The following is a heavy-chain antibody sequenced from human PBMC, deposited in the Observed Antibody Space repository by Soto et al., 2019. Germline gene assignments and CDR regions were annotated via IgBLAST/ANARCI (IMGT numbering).Heavy chain of an antibody. D-gene: IGHD4-17*01. V-gene: IGHV2-5*01. CDR3: ARMTTVTMIDY. CDR2: IYWNDDK. Sequence: SGPTLVNPTQTLTLTCTFSGFSLRTSGGGVGWIRQPPGKALEWLALIYWNDDKRYSPSLKSRLTITKDTSKNQVVLTMTNMDPVDTATYYCARMTTVTMIDYWGQGTLVTVSS. CDR1: GFSLRTSGGG. J-gene: IGHJ4*02.